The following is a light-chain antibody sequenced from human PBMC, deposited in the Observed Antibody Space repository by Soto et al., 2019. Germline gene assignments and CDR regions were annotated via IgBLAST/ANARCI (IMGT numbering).Light chain of an antibody. CDR1: GSNIGAGYD. Sequence: QSVLTQPPSVSGAPGQSVTISCIGSGSNIGAGYDVHWYQQLPGVAPTLLIFDTTNRPSGVPGRFSGSKSGASASLAITGLLPEDEADFFCQSFDTNLNAVVFGGGTKLTVL. CDR2: DTT. V-gene: IGLV1-40*01. CDR3: QSFDTNLNAVV. J-gene: IGLJ2*01.